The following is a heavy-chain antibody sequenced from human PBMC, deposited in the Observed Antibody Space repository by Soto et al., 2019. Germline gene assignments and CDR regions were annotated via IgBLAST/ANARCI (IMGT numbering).Heavy chain of an antibody. Sequence: QITLKESGPTLVKPTQTLTLTCSFSGFSLTTDGEGVGWVRQTPGEALEWLALIYWDDDERYSPSLKTRLTITKDTAKHQVVLIMTIMATMDTATYYCAHSRNLITAVAQVGDFDSWGQGTLVTVSS. CDR2: IYWDDDE. CDR3: AHSRNLITAVAQVGDFDS. CDR1: GFSLTTDGEG. J-gene: IGHJ4*02. V-gene: IGHV2-5*02. D-gene: IGHD6-25*01.